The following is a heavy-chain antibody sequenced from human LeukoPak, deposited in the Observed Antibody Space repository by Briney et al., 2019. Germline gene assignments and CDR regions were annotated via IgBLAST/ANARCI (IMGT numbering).Heavy chain of an antibody. V-gene: IGHV3-21*01. CDR3: HGSDGSGDLNFDY. CDR2: ISSSSSYI. D-gene: IGHD3-22*01. Sequence: GGSLRLSCAASGFTFSSYSMNWVRQAPGKGLEWVSYISSSSSYIYYADSVKGRFTISRDNAKNSLYLQMNSLRAEDTAVYYCHGSDGSGDLNFDYWGQGTLVTVSS. J-gene: IGHJ4*02. CDR1: GFTFSSYS.